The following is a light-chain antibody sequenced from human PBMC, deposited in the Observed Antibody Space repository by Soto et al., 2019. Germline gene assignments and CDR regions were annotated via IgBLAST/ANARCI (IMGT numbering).Light chain of an antibody. V-gene: IGKV1-39*01. CDR3: QHSYSIFGT. Sequence: DIQMTQSPSSLSASVGDRVTITCRAGQSISEYLNWYQQKPGKAPKLLIYAASSLQSGVPSRFSGSGSGTDFTLTISSLQPEDIATYYCQHSYSIFGTFGQGTKVEIK. CDR1: QSISEY. J-gene: IGKJ1*01. CDR2: AAS.